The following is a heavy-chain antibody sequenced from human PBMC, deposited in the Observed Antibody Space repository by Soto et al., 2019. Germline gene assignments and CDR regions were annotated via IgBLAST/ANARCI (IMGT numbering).Heavy chain of an antibody. CDR3: ARDFFGTTYYYYGMDG. J-gene: IGHJ6*02. Sequence: QVQLVQSGAEVKKPGSSVKVSCKASGGTFSSYAISWVRHAPGQGLEWMGGIIPIFGTANYAQKFQGRVTITADESKSTAYMELSSLRSEDTAGYYCARDFFGTTYYYYGMDGWGRGTTVTVCS. CDR2: IIPIFGTA. D-gene: IGHD1-7*01. V-gene: IGHV1-69*01. CDR1: GGTFSSYA.